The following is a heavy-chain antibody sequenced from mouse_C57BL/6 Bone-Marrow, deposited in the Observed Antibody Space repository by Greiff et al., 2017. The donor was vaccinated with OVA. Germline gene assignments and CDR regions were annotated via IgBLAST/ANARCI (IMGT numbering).Heavy chain of an antibody. D-gene: IGHD2-3*01. CDR3: ARFYDGYYDFDY. J-gene: IGHJ2*01. Sequence: EVQLQQSGPGLVKPSQTVFLTCTVTGISITTGNYRWSWIRQFPGHKLEWIGYIYYSGTITYNPSLTSRTTITRDTPKNQFFLEMNSLTAEDTATYCCARFYDGYYDFDYWGQGTTLTVSS. CDR2: IYYSGTI. V-gene: IGHV3-5*01. CDR1: GISITTGNYR.